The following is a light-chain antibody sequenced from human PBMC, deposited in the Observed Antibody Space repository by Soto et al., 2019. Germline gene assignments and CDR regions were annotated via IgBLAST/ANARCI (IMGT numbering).Light chain of an antibody. V-gene: IGKV3-20*01. CDR1: QYINGNY. CDR2: GAS. Sequence: TRCPGRVSISVGAGSSNTKRAIQYINGNYLAWYQQRPGQVTRLLIYGASIRPTGIPDRISGSASGRRFTLHVSRLGTEADAVYYCQRSASPTSFTLGQGTRLEIK. J-gene: IGKJ5*01. CDR3: QRSASPTSFT.